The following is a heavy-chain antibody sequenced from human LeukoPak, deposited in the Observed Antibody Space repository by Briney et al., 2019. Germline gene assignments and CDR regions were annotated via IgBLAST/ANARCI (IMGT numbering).Heavy chain of an antibody. CDR1: GFTFSNYG. CDR3: ARYCSGGTCKLGYYYYGMDV. Sequence: PGGSLRLSCAASGFTFSNYGMHWVRQAPGKGLEWVAIIWYDGSIKYYADSVNGRFSISRDNSKNTLYLQMNSLRAEDTAVYYCARYCSGGTCKLGYYYYGMDVWGQGTTVTVSS. CDR2: IWYDGSIK. D-gene: IGHD2-15*01. J-gene: IGHJ6*02. V-gene: IGHV3-33*01.